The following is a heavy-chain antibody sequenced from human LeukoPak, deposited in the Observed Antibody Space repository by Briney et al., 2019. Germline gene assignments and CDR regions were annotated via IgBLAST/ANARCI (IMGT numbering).Heavy chain of an antibody. CDR2: ISSSGYTI. V-gene: IGHV3-11*04. Sequence: GGSLRLSCAASGFTFSDYYMNWLRQAPGKGLEWVSYISSSGYTIYYADSVKGRFTISRDNAKNSLYLQMNSLRAEDTAVYYCARDCGSFCFDYWGQGTLVTVSS. D-gene: IGHD3-10*01. CDR3: ARDCGSFCFDY. J-gene: IGHJ4*02. CDR1: GFTFSDYY.